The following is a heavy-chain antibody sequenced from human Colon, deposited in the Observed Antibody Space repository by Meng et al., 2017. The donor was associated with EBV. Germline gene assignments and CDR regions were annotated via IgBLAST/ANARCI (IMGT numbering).Heavy chain of an antibody. CDR1: GFSFTDAW. D-gene: IGHD1-26*01. CDR3: TTDEGGSRF. Sequence: KPGVSLXLSCTASGFSFTDAWMNWVRQAPGKGLEWVGRIRSQIDGRTTDYTAPVKGRFAISRDDSKKTLYLQMNGLRIEDSAVYYCTTDEGGSRFWGQGNLVTVSS. J-gene: IGHJ4*02. V-gene: IGHV3-15*01. CDR2: IRSQIDGRTT.